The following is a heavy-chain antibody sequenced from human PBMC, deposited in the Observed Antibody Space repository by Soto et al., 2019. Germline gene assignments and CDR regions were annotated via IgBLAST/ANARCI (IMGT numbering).Heavy chain of an antibody. CDR3: ARDYGFGELFDP. D-gene: IGHD3-10*01. V-gene: IGHV1-18*01. J-gene: IGHJ5*02. Sequence: QVQLVQSGAEVKKPGASVKVSCKASGYTFTSYGISWVRQAPGQGLEWMGWISAYNGNTNYAQKLQGRVTMTTATSTAYMELMSLRSDDPAVYYCARDYGFGELFDPWGQGTLVTVSS. CDR2: ISAYNGNT. CDR1: GYTFTSYG.